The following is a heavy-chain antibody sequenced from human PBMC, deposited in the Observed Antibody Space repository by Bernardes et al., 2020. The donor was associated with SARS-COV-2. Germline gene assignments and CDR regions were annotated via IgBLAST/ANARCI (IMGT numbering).Heavy chain of an antibody. Sequence: GGSLRLSCAVSGFTVSSKYMNWVRQAPGKGLEWVSVIQSGGYTNYADSVNGRFTVSRDTSANTVSLQMISLRAEDTAVYYCARGLRWAFDYWGQGTLVSVSS. D-gene: IGHD4-17*01. V-gene: IGHV3-53*01. CDR1: GFTVSSKY. CDR3: ARGLRWAFDY. J-gene: IGHJ4*02. CDR2: IQSGGYT.